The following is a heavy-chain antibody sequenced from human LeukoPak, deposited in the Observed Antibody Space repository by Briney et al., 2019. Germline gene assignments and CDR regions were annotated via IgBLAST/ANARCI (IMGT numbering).Heavy chain of an antibody. J-gene: IGHJ4*02. Sequence: GGSLRLSCAASGFTVSSSYMSWVRQAPGKGLEWVSVFYSGGKTYYTDSVKGRFTISRDNSKNTLYLQMNSLRAEDTAVYYCTSETNYYDSSGYYSPFDYWGQGTLVTVSS. V-gene: IGHV3-53*01. CDR3: TSETNYYDSSGYYSPFDY. D-gene: IGHD3-22*01. CDR1: GFTVSSSY. CDR2: FYSGGKT.